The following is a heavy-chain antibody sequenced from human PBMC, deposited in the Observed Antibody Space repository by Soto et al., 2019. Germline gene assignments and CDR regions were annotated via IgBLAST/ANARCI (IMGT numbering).Heavy chain of an antibody. CDR2: LYPGSDT. CDR3: AKVGEEDYYDSSGYFDY. V-gene: IGHV3-53*01. CDR1: GFSVSSNY. J-gene: IGHJ4*02. D-gene: IGHD3-22*01. Sequence: GGSLRLSCAASGFSVSSNYMSWVRQAPGKGLEWVSILYPGSDTYYADSVKGRFTISRDNSKNTLYLQMNSLRAEDTAIYYCAKVGEEDYYDSSGYFDYWGQGTLVTVSS.